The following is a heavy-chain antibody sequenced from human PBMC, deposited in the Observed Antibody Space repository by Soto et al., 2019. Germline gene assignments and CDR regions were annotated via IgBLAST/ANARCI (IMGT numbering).Heavy chain of an antibody. J-gene: IGHJ6*02. CDR3: ARADDIVVVPAAIRGRYYYHGMDV. CDR2: ISSSSSYI. Sequence: PGGSLRLSCAASGFTFSSYSMNWVRQAPGKGLEWVSSISSSSSYIYYADSVKGRFTISRDNAKNSLYLQMNSLRAEDTAVYYCARADDIVVVPAAIRGRYYYHGMDVWGQGTTVTVSS. CDR1: GFTFSSYS. D-gene: IGHD2-2*02. V-gene: IGHV3-21*01.